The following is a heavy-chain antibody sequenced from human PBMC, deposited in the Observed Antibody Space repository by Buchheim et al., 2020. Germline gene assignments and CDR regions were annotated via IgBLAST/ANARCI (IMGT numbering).Heavy chain of an antibody. CDR2: IWYDGSNK. CDR1: GFTFSSYG. D-gene: IGHD3-3*01. J-gene: IGHJ6*02. CDR3: ARDRITIFGRRLYGMDV. V-gene: IGHV3-33*01. Sequence: QVQLVESGGGVVQPGRSLRLSCAASGFTFSSYGMHWVRQAPGKGLEWVAVIWYDGSNKYYADSVKGRFTISRDNSKNTLYLQMNSLRAEDTAVYYCARDRITIFGRRLYGMDVWGQGTT.